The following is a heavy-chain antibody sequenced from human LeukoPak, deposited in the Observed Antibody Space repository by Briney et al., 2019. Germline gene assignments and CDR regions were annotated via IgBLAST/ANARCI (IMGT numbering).Heavy chain of an antibody. CDR2: INHSGST. V-gene: IGHV4-34*01. CDR3: ARVQYYYDSSGYWGAAYYFGY. J-gene: IGHJ4*02. D-gene: IGHD3-22*01. Sequence: SETLSLTCAVYGGSFCGYYWSWIRQPPGKRLEWIGEINHSGSTNYNPSLKSRVTISVDTSKDQFSLKLSSVTAADTAVYYCARVQYYYDSSGYWGAAYYFGYWGQGTLVTVSS. CDR1: GGSFCGYY.